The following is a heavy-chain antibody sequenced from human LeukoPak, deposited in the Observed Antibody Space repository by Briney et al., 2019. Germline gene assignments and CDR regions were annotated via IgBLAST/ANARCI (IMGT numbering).Heavy chain of an antibody. Sequence: ASVKVSCKASGYTFTGYYMHWVRQAPGQGLEWMGRINPNSGGTNYAQKFQGRVTMTRDTSISTAYMELSRLRSDDTAVYYCARGHKLGYCSGGSCHFVDYWGQGTLVTVSS. CDR1: GYTFTGYY. D-gene: IGHD2-15*01. CDR3: ARGHKLGYCSGGSCHFVDY. V-gene: IGHV1-2*06. J-gene: IGHJ4*02. CDR2: INPNSGGT.